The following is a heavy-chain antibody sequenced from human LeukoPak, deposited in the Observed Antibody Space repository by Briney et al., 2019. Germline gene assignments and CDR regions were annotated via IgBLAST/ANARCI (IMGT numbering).Heavy chain of an antibody. V-gene: IGHV3-33*01. Sequence: GGSLRLSCAASGFTFRTYGMHWVRQTPGKGLEWVAAVWFDGSNKNYGESVKGRFTISRDNSKNTLYLQLNSLRVEDTAVYYCARDPTSVTPLNNYFSDYWGQGTLVTVSP. CDR1: GFTFRTYG. D-gene: IGHD4-11*01. CDR2: VWFDGSNK. J-gene: IGHJ4*02. CDR3: ARDPTSVTPLNNYFSDY.